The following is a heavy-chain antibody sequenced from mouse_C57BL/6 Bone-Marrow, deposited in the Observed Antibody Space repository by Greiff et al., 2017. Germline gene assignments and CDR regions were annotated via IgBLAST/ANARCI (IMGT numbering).Heavy chain of an antibody. CDR3: ARSTGYVDYFDY. D-gene: IGHD3-2*02. V-gene: IGHV1-50*01. Sequence: QVQLQQPGAELVKPGASVKLSCKASGYTFTSYWMRWVKQRPGQGLEWIGEIDPPVIDTNYNQKFKGRATLTVDTSSSTAYMQLTSLTSKDSAVYYRARSTGYVDYFDYWGQGTTLTVSS. CDR1: GYTFTSYW. J-gene: IGHJ2*01. CDR2: IDPPVIDT.